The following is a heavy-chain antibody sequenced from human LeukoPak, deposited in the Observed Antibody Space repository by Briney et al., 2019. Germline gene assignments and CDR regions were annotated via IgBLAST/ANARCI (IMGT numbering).Heavy chain of an antibody. J-gene: IGHJ3*02. V-gene: IGHV4-59*08. CDR2: IYYSGST. Sequence: ASETLSLTCTVSGGSISSYYWSWIRQPPGKGLEWIGYIYYSGSTNYNPSLKSRVTISVDTSKNQFSLKLSSVTAADTAVYYCARSANAFDIWGQGTMVTVSS. CDR3: ARSANAFDI. CDR1: GGSISSYY.